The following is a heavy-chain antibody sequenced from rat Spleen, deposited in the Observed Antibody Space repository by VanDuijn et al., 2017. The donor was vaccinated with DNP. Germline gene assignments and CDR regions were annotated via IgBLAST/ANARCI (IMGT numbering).Heavy chain of an antibody. V-gene: IGHV5-31*01. Sequence: EVQLVESGGGFVQPGGSLKLSCAASGFTFSYYWMAWIRQVPGRGLEWIASMTSGSGTTSYLDSVKGRFTISRDDAKDTLSLQMNSLRSEDTATYYCATSPGPNWFAYWGQGTLVTVSS. CDR2: MTSGSGTT. J-gene: IGHJ3*01. CDR3: ATSPGPNWFAY. CDR1: GFTFSYYW. D-gene: IGHD1-4*01.